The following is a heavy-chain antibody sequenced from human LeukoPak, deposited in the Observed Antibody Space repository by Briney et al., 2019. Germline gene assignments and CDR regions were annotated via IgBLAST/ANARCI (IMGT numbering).Heavy chain of an antibody. CDR3: ARDNGGIADY. J-gene: IGHJ4*02. CDR2: IYYSGST. CDR1: GGSISSGGYY. Sequence: SQTLSLTCTVSGGSISSGGYYWRWIRHHPGKGLEWIGYIYYSGSTYYNPSLKSRVTISVDTSKNQFSLKLSSVTAADTAVYYCARDNGGIADYWGQGTLVTVSS. V-gene: IGHV4-31*03.